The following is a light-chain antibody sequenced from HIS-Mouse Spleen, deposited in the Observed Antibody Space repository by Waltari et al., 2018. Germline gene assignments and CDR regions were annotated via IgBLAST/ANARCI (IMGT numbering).Light chain of an antibody. V-gene: IGLV2-14*03. CDR2: DVS. Sequence: QSALTQPASVSGSPGQSITIPCPGTSSDVGGYHYVFWYQQHPGKAPQLMIYDVSNRPSGVSNRFSGSKSGNTASLTISGLQAEDEADYYCSSYTSSSTRVFGGGTKLTVL. CDR3: SSYTSSSTRV. CDR1: SSDVGGYHY. J-gene: IGLJ3*02.